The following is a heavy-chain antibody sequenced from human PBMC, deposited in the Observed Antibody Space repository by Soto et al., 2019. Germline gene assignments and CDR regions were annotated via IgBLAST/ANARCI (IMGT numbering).Heavy chain of an antibody. V-gene: IGHV4-59*08. D-gene: IGHD6-19*01. Sequence: QVQLLESGPGLVKPSETLSLTCTVSRGSISSGYWSWIRQSPGEGLEWIGYAYYSWNTNYSPSFKSRITLSVDRHKKQFSLKLSSVTAAGTAVSYCARLPEGRYWESSSCSVLDAFDIWGQGTMVTVSS. CDR3: ARLPEGRYWESSSCSVLDAFDI. CDR2: AYYSWNT. J-gene: IGHJ3*02. CDR1: RGSISSGY.